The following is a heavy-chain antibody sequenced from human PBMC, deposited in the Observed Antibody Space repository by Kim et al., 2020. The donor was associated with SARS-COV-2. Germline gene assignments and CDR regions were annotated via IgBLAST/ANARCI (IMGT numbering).Heavy chain of an antibody. J-gene: IGHJ4*02. Sequence: SETLSLTCAVYGGSFSGYYWSWIRQPPGKGLEWIGEINHSGSTNYNPSLKSRVTISVDTSKNQFSLKLSSVTAADTAVYYCARGWWLLYFDYWGQGTLVTVSS. CDR3: ARGWWLLYFDY. V-gene: IGHV4-34*01. CDR2: INHSGST. CDR1: GGSFSGYY. D-gene: IGHD3-22*01.